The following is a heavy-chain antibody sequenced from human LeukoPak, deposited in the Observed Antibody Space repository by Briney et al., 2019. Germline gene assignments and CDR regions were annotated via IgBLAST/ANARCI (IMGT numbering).Heavy chain of an antibody. Sequence: SETLSLTCSVPGDSISRNVAHWGWIRQPPGKGLEWIGTINYSGDTYYSPSLKGRVTISVDTSKKQFSLKLTSMTAADTAVYYCARGRGGYCSGGSCYWFDPWGQGTLVTVSS. V-gene: IGHV4-39*07. J-gene: IGHJ5*02. CDR3: ARGRGGYCSGGSCYWFDP. D-gene: IGHD2-15*01. CDR2: INYSGDT. CDR1: GDSISRNVAH.